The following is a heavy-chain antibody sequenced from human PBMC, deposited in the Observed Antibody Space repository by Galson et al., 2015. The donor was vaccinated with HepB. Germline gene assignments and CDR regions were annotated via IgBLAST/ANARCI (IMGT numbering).Heavy chain of an antibody. V-gene: IGHV1-69*13. D-gene: IGHD6-13*01. J-gene: IGHJ3*02. Sequence: SVKVSCKASGGTFSSYAISWVRQAPGQGLEWMGGIIPIFGTANYAQKFQGRVTITADESTSTAYMELSSLGSEDTAVYYCARGRGQQLVSDAFDIWGQGTMVTVSS. CDR1: GGTFSSYA. CDR3: ARGRGQQLVSDAFDI. CDR2: IIPIFGTA.